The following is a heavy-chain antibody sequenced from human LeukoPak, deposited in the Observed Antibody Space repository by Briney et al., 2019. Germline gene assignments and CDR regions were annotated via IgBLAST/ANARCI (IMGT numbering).Heavy chain of an antibody. V-gene: IGHV3-23*01. CDR2: ISGSGGST. CDR1: GFTFSSYA. D-gene: IGHD1-26*01. Sequence: TGGSLRLSCAASGFTFSSYAMNWVRQAPGKGLEWVSAISGSGGSTYYADSVKGRFTISRDNAKNSLYLQMNSLRAEDTAVYYCARARELPLDYWGQGTLVTVSS. J-gene: IGHJ4*02. CDR3: ARARELPLDY.